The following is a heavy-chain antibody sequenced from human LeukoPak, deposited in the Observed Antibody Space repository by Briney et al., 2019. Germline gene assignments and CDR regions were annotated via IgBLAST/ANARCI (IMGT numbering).Heavy chain of an antibody. Sequence: GGSLRLSCAASGFTFRTYPMNWIHQAPGKGLEWVSYISVSSDIIYYADSVKGRFTISRDNAKNSLYLQMNSLRDEDTAVYYCARDRSGGYVSYFDYWGQGSLVTVSA. CDR2: ISVSSDII. J-gene: IGHJ4*02. CDR1: GFTFRTYP. V-gene: IGHV3-48*02. D-gene: IGHD3-22*01. CDR3: ARDRSGGYVSYFDY.